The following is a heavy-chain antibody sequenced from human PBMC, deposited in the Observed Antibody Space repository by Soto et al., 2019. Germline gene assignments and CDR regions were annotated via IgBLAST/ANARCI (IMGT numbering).Heavy chain of an antibody. CDR1: GFTFSNYN. CDR2: ISSSSAYI. V-gene: IGHV3-21*01. Sequence: GGSLRLSCAASGFTFSNYNMNWVRQAPGKGLEWVSSISSSSAYIYYADSVKGRFTISRDNAKNSLYLQMNSLRAEDTAVYYCARVVYYDNSAYGLWGQGTMVTVSS. CDR3: ARVVYYDNSAYGL. J-gene: IGHJ3*01. D-gene: IGHD3-22*01.